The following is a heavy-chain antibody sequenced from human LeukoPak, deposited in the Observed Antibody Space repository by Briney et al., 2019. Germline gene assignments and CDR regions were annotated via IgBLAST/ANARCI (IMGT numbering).Heavy chain of an antibody. Sequence: PSETLSLTCTVSGGSISSSSYYWGWIRQPPGTGLEWLGSIYYSGSTYYNPSLKSRVTISVDTSKNQFSLKLSSVTAADTAVYYCARHYSSGNYEGYYFDYWGQGTLVTVSS. J-gene: IGHJ4*02. V-gene: IGHV4-39*01. D-gene: IGHD3-22*01. CDR1: GGSISSSSYY. CDR2: IYYSGST. CDR3: ARHYSSGNYEGYYFDY.